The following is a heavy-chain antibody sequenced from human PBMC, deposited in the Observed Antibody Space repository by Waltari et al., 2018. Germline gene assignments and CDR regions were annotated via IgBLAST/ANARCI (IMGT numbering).Heavy chain of an antibody. CDR1: GYSFTSSW. D-gene: IGHD3-10*01. CDR2: IYPGDSDT. V-gene: IGHV5-51*03. CDR3: ARDYYGSGSHDAFDI. Sequence: EVQLVQSGAEVKKPGESLKISCKGSGYSFTSSWIGWVRQLPGKGLEWMGIIYPGDSDTRYSPSFQGQVTISADKSISTAYLQWSSLKASDTAMYYCARDYYGSGSHDAFDIWGQGTMVTVSS. J-gene: IGHJ3*02.